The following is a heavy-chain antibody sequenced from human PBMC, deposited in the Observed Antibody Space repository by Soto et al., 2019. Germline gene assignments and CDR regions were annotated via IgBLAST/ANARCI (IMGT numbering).Heavy chain of an antibody. J-gene: IGHJ4*02. D-gene: IGHD2-2*01. CDR2: INGGNGDT. CDR1: GYTFTGYA. V-gene: IGHV1-3*01. CDR3: ARGYCSSTSCQYYFDF. Sequence: ASVKVSCKASGYTFTGYAIHWVRQAPGQRHEWMGWINGGNGDTKYSQKFQGRVTIARDTFASTAYMELTSLGSEDTAVYHCARGYCSSTSCQYYFDFWGQGTLVTVSS.